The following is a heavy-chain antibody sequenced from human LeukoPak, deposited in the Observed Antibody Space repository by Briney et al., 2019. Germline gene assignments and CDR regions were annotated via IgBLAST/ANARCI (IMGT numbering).Heavy chain of an antibody. CDR1: GFTFRSYA. CDR3: AKTKGPFDI. D-gene: IGHD2-8*01. J-gene: IGHJ3*02. Sequence: GGSLRLSCAASGFTFRSYAMSWVRQAPGKGLEWVSGISGSGGSTYYADSVKGRFIISRDNSKNTLFLQMNSLRAEDTAVYYCAKTKGPFDIWGQETMVTVSS. V-gene: IGHV3-23*01. CDR2: ISGSGGST.